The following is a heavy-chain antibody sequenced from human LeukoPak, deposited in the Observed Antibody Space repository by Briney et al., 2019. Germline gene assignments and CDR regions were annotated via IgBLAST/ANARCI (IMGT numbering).Heavy chain of an antibody. CDR3: ARETNDYFDSSAYIDV. Sequence: SETLSLTCTISGGSISSSSYYWGWIRQPPGKGLEWIGTIDHSGSAYYRPSLKSRATISVDTSKRQFSLKLSSVTAADTAVYYCARETNDYFDSSAYIDVWGQGTTVTVSS. D-gene: IGHD3-22*01. CDR2: IDHSGSA. CDR1: GGSISSSSYY. J-gene: IGHJ6*03. V-gene: IGHV4-39*07.